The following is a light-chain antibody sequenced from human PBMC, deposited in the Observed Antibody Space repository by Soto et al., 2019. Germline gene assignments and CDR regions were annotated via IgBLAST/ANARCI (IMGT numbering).Light chain of an antibody. Sequence: QSVLTQPASVSGSPGQSITISCTGTSSDVGGYNYVSWYHQHPGTAPKLMIYEVSNRPSGLSNRFSGSKSGNTASLTISGLQAEDEADYYCSSYTSSSSLYVFGTGTKVTVL. CDR1: SSDVGGYNY. V-gene: IGLV2-14*01. CDR3: SSYTSSSSLYV. CDR2: EVS. J-gene: IGLJ1*01.